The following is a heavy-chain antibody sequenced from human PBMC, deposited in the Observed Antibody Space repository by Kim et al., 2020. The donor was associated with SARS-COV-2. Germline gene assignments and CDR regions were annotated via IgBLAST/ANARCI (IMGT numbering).Heavy chain of an antibody. V-gene: IGHV4-31*03. D-gene: IGHD6-19*01. J-gene: IGHJ4*02. CDR2: IYYSGST. Sequence: SETLSLTCIVSGGSISSGGYYWSWIRQHPGKGLEWIGYIYYSGSTYYNPSLKSRVTISVDTSKNQFSLKLSSVTAADTAVYYCARAPPALRIAVAGSHFDYWGQGTLVTVSS. CDR3: ARAPPALRIAVAGSHFDY. CDR1: GGSISSGGYY.